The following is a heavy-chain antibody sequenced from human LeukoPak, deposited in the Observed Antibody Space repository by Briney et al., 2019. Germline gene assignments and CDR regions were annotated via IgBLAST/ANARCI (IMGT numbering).Heavy chain of an antibody. CDR1: GFTFSNSA. V-gene: IGHV3-23*01. D-gene: IGHD6-19*01. CDR3: AKGIYSSGWSYFDY. J-gene: IGHJ4*01. Sequence: GGSLRLSCAASGFTFSNSAMSWVRQAPGKGLEWVSTLSGGGITTYYADSVKGRFTISRDNSKNTLYLQMNSLRAEDTAVYYCAKGIYSSGWSYFDYWGHGTLVAVSS. CDR2: LSGGGITT.